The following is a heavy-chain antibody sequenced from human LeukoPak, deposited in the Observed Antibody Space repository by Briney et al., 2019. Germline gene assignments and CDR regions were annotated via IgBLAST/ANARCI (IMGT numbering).Heavy chain of an antibody. CDR3: ARGRYSSSWHIDY. CDR2: INPNSGGT. D-gene: IGHD6-13*01. CDR1: GYTFTGYY. V-gene: IGHV1-2*02. Sequence: ASVKVSCKASGYTFTGYYMHWVRQAPGQGLEWMGWINPNSGGTNYAQKFQGRVTMTRDTSISTAYMELSRLRSDDTAVYYCARGRYSSSWHIDYWGQGTLVTVSS. J-gene: IGHJ4*02.